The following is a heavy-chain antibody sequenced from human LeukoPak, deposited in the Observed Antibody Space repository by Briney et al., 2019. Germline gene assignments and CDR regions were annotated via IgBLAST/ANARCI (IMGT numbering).Heavy chain of an antibody. CDR3: VSFYETY. Sequence: PGGSLRLSCAASGFIFSTYALSWVRQAPGKGLEWVSSISGSGGTTNYADSVKGRFTISRDNSKNTLYLQMNSLRAEDTAVYYCVSFYETYWGRGTLVTVSS. D-gene: IGHD2/OR15-2a*01. CDR1: GFIFSTYA. V-gene: IGHV3-23*01. CDR2: ISGSGGTT. J-gene: IGHJ4*02.